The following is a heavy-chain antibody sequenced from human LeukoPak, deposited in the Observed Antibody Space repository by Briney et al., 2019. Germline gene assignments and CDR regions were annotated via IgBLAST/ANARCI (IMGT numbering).Heavy chain of an antibody. CDR2: INHSGST. V-gene: IGHV4-34*01. Sequence: PSETLSLTCAVYGGSFSGYYWSWIRQPPGKGLEWIGEINHSGSTNYNPSLKSRVTISVDTSKNQFSLKLSSVTAADTAVYYCARLAQSSRSWYSSYYYGMDVWGQGTTVTVSS. D-gene: IGHD6-13*01. CDR1: GGSFSGYY. CDR3: ARLAQSSRSWYSSYYYGMDV. J-gene: IGHJ6*02.